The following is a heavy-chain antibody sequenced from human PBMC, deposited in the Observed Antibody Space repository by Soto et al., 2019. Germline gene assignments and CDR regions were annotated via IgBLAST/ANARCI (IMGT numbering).Heavy chain of an antibody. CDR3: EKSWSTWYGEFDH. Sequence: QVQLLECGGGVVQPGRSLRLSCVASGFTFSNYGMHWVSQAPDNGVEWVAVISNDGSNTYYADTVEGRFTISRDNSKNTLFLQMNRLRADDTAVYYCEKSWSTWYGEFDHWGQGTLVPVSS. CDR2: ISNDGSNT. CDR1: GFTFSNYG. J-gene: IGHJ4*02. D-gene: IGHD3-10*01. V-gene: IGHV3-30*18.